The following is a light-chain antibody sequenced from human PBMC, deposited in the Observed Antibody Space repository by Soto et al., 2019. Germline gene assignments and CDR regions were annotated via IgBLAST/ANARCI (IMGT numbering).Light chain of an antibody. J-gene: IGLJ1*01. CDR2: EVS. CDR3: SSYTSSSTYV. V-gene: IGLV2-14*01. Sequence: QSVLAQPASVSGSPGQSITISCTGTSSDVGGYKYVSWYQQHPGKAPKLMIFEVSSRPSGVSNRFSGSKSGITASLTISGLQAEDEADYYCSSYTSSSTYVFXTGTKVTVL. CDR1: SSDVGGYKY.